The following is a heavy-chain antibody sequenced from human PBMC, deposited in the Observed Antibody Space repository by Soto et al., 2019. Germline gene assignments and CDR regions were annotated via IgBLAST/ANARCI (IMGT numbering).Heavy chain of an antibody. CDR1: GYSFSTYD. V-gene: IGHV1-8*01. J-gene: IGHJ5*02. D-gene: IGHD2-2*02. Sequence: QVQLVQSGAEVKKPGASVKVSCKASGYSFSTYDINWVRQAAGQGLVWMGWVNPKSGNTDYAQRFRGRVTMTSNTSISTAYMELSALTPEDTAVHYCARPYCDSTSCYTDWFDPWGQGTLVTVSS. CDR3: ARPYCDSTSCYTDWFDP. CDR2: VNPKSGNT.